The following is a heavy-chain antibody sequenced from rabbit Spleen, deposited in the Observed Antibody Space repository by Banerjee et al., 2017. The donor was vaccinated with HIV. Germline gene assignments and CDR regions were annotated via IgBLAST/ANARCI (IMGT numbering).Heavy chain of an antibody. V-gene: IGHV1S45*01. J-gene: IGHJ4*01. CDR3: ARAGEGGDGYLNL. CDR2: IDPLFGIT. Sequence: EQLEESGGGLVKPEGSLTLTCKASGVSFSDKDVMCWVRQAPGKGLEWIGYIDPLFGITYYANWANGRFTISSQNAQNTLYLQLNSLTVADTATYFCARAGEGGDGYLNLWGQGTLVTVS. CDR1: GVSFSDKDV. D-gene: IGHD5-1*01.